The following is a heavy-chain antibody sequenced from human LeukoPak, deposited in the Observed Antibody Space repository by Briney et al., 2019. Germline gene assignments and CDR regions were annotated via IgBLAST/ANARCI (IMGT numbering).Heavy chain of an antibody. V-gene: IGHV3-23*01. CDR2: ISGSGGST. CDR1: GFTFSSYA. CDR3: AKDNFYGFLGASSAFDI. J-gene: IGHJ3*02. D-gene: IGHD3-10*01. Sequence: AGSLRLSCAASGFTFSSYAMSWVRQAPGKGLEWVSAISGSGGSTYYADSVKGRFTISRDNSKNTLYLQMNSLRAEDTAVYYCAKDNFYGFLGASSAFDIWGQGTMVTVSS.